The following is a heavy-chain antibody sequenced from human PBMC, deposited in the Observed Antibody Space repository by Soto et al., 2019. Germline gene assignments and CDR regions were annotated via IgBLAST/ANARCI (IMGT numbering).Heavy chain of an antibody. J-gene: IGHJ5*02. D-gene: IGHD6-13*01. CDR1: GYTFTSYA. V-gene: IGHV1-3*01. CDR3: ARDEGSSWYWFDP. CDR2: INAGNGNT. Sequence: ASVKVSCKASGYTFTSYAMHWVRQAPGQRLEWMGWINAGNGNTKYSQKFQGRVTITRYTSASTAYMELSSLRSEDTAVYYCARDEGSSWYWFDPWGQGTLVTVSS.